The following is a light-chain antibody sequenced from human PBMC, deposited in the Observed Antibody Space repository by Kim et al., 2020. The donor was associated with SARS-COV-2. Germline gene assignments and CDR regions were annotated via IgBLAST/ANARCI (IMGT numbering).Light chain of an antibody. V-gene: IGKV1-5*01. CDR2: DAA. CDR3: QQYESLSYT. CDR1: QFISSW. J-gene: IGKJ2*01. Sequence: DIQMTQSPSTLSASVGDRVIITCRASQFISSWLAWYQQKPGEAPKLLIYDAATLQSGVPSRFIGSGVGTEFTLTISSLQPEDFATYFCQQYESLSYTFGQGTKLEI.